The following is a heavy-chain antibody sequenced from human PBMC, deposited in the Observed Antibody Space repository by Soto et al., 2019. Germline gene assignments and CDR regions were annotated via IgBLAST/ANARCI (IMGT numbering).Heavy chain of an antibody. CDR2: IYYSGST. Sequence: QLHLRESGPGLVKPSETLSLTCTVSGGSITSSSYYWGWIRQPPAKGLEWIGSIYYSGSTYYNPSLKSRVTIAVDKSKTHCSRELSSVTAPDTAVYYCATQEVGGSYVYTFDPWGQGTLVTVSS. V-gene: IGHV4-39*01. D-gene: IGHD1-26*01. CDR1: GGSITSSSYY. CDR3: ATQEVGGSYVYTFDP. J-gene: IGHJ5*02.